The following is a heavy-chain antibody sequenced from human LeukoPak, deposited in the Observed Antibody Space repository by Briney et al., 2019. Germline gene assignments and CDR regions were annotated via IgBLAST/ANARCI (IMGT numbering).Heavy chain of an antibody. D-gene: IGHD3-22*01. V-gene: IGHV3-23*01. Sequence: GGSLRLSCAASGFSFSSHGMSWVRQAPGKGLEWVSGIIGGAGGTYYADSVKGRFTISRDNAKNSLYLQMNSLRAEDTAVYYCARTSDTSGRLYWYFDLWGRGTLVTVSS. CDR1: GFSFSSHG. CDR3: ARTSDTSGRLYWYFDL. CDR2: IIGGAGGT. J-gene: IGHJ2*01.